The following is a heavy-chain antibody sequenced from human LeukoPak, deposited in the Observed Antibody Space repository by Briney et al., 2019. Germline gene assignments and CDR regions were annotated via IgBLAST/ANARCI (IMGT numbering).Heavy chain of an antibody. V-gene: IGHV4-39*01. CDR2: ISYSGST. Sequence: SETLSLTCTVSGGSVSSSSYYWGWIRQPPGKGLEWIGSISYSGSTYYNPSLKSRVTISVDTSKKQFSLTLSSVTAADTAVYYCARHSGSYQFFDYWGQGTLVTVSS. CDR1: GGSVSSSSYY. J-gene: IGHJ4*02. D-gene: IGHD1-26*01. CDR3: ARHSGSYQFFDY.